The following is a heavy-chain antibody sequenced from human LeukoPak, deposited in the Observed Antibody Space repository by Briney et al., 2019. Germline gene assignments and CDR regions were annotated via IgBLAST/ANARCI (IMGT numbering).Heavy chain of an antibody. CDR3: AASGSYYRNAFDI. V-gene: IGHV3-64*01. Sequence: GGSLRLSCAASGFTFSSYAMHWVRQAPGKGLEYVSAISSNGGSTYYANSVKGRFTISRDSSKNTLYLQMGSLRAEDMAVYYCAASGSYYRNAFDIWGQGTMVTVSS. J-gene: IGHJ3*02. CDR1: GFTFSSYA. D-gene: IGHD1-26*01. CDR2: ISSNGGST.